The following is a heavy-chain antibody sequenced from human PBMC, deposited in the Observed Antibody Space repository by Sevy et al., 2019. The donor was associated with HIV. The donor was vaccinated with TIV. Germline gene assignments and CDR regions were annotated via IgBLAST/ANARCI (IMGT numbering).Heavy chain of an antibody. CDR3: ATATGTMRTVDYFDY. V-gene: IGHV1-24*01. D-gene: IGHD1-1*01. J-gene: IGHJ4*02. CDR1: GYTLTELS. Sequence: ASVKVSCKVSGYTLTELSMHWVRQAPGKGLEWMGGFDPEDGETIYAQKFQGRVTMTEDTSTDTAYMELSSLRSEDTAVYYCATATGTMRTVDYFDYWGQGTLVTVSS. CDR2: FDPEDGET.